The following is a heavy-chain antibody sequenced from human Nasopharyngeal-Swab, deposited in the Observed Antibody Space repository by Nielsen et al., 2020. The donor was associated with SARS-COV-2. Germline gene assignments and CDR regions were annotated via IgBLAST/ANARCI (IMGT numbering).Heavy chain of an antibody. V-gene: IGHV3-11*05. D-gene: IGHD3/OR15-3a*01. CDR3: ARDLSDSTGYYYYYGMDV. CDR1: GFTFSDYY. CDR2: ISSSSSYT. J-gene: IGHJ6*02. Sequence: LSLTCAASGFTFSDYYMSWIRQAPGKGLEWVSYISSSSSYTNYADSVKGRFTISRDNAKNSLYLQMNSLRAEDTAVYYCARDLSDSTGYYYYYGMDVWGQGTTVTVSS.